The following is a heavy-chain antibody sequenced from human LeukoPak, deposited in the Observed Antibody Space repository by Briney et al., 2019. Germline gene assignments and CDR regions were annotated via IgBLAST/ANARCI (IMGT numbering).Heavy chain of an antibody. CDR1: GGSFSSHH. Sequence: SETLSLTCTVSGGSFSSHHWSWIRQPPGKGLEWIGYINHSGTTKYNPSLKSRVIMSVDTSKNQFSLRLTSVTAADTAVYYCARGPEGSGSYMCDYWGQGTRVTVCS. D-gene: IGHD3-10*01. CDR3: ARGPEGSGSYMCDY. V-gene: IGHV4-59*11. CDR2: INHSGTT. J-gene: IGHJ4*02.